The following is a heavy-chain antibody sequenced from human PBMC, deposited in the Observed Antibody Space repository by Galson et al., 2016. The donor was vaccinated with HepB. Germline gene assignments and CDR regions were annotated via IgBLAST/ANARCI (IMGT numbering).Heavy chain of an antibody. V-gene: IGHV3-49*04. D-gene: IGHD3-3*01. Sequence: SLRLSCAASGFTFGDYAMSWVRQAPGKGLEWVGFIRSKAYGGTTEYAASVQGRFTISRDESKSIAYLQINSLKTEDPVVYYCTREVQNKPEFEFWSTIRRSYSYIMDVWGKGTTVTVSS. CDR1: GFTFGDYA. CDR3: TREVQNKPEFEFWSTIRRSYSYIMDV. CDR2: IRSKAYGGTT. J-gene: IGHJ6*04.